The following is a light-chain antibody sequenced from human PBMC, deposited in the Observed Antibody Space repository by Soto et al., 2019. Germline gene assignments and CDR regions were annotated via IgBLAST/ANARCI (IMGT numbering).Light chain of an antibody. Sequence: QSVLTQPPSAAGSPGQSITISCTGTSSDVGGYHYVSWYQQHPGKAPKLMIYEVSNRPSGVSNRFSGSKSGNTAALTISGLQAEDEADYYCSSYTSSSTRVFGTGTKLTVL. J-gene: IGLJ1*01. V-gene: IGLV2-14*01. CDR1: SSDVGGYHY. CDR2: EVS. CDR3: SSYTSSSTRV.